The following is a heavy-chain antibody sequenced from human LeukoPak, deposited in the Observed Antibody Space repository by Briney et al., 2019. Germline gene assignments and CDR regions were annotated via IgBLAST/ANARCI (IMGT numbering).Heavy chain of an antibody. V-gene: IGHV1-46*01. Sequence: GASVKVSFKASGYTFTIYYMHWVRQAPGQGLGWMGIINPSGGSTSYAQKFQGRVTMTRDTSTSTVYMELSSLRSEDTAVYYCAREYSSSWYYFDYWGQGTLVTVSS. CDR1: GYTFTIYY. D-gene: IGHD6-13*01. CDR3: AREYSSSWYYFDY. J-gene: IGHJ4*02. CDR2: INPSGGST.